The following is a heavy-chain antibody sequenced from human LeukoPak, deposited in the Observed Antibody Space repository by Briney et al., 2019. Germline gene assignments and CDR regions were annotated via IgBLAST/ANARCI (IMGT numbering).Heavy chain of an antibody. CDR1: GFTFSSYS. CDR3: AKDRSSYYYDSSGWGYFDY. CDR2: ISSSSSYI. Sequence: GGSLRLSCAASGFTFSSYSMNWVRQAPGKGLEWVSSISSSSSYIYYADSVKGRFTISRDNAKNSLYLQMNSLRAEDTAVYYCAKDRSSYYYDSSGWGYFDYWGQGTLVTVSS. V-gene: IGHV3-21*04. D-gene: IGHD3-22*01. J-gene: IGHJ4*02.